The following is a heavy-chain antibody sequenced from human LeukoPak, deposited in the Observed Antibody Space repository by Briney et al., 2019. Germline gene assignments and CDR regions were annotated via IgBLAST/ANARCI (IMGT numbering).Heavy chain of an antibody. Sequence: GASVKVSCKASGYTFTGYYMHWVRQAPGQGLEWMGGIIPIFGTANYAQKFQGRVTITADESTSTAYMELSSLRSEDTAVYYCAREYSSSETGYYFDYWGQGTLVTVSS. CDR1: GYTFTGYY. CDR3: AREYSSSETGYYFDY. J-gene: IGHJ4*02. V-gene: IGHV1-69*13. D-gene: IGHD6-6*01. CDR2: IIPIFGTA.